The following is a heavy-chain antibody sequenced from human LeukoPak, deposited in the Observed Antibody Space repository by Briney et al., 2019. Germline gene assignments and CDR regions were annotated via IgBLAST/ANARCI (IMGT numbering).Heavy chain of an antibody. D-gene: IGHD1-1*01. CDR1: GASISSGHYY. V-gene: IGHV4-61*02. CDR2: IYTSGST. Sequence: SQTLSLTCTVSGASISSGHYYWSWIRQPAGKGLEWIGRIYTSGSTDYNPSLKSRVTISVDTSKNQFSLKLNSVTAADTAVYYCARDQRVESPDLFSDYYYYMDVWGKGTTVTVSS. J-gene: IGHJ6*03. CDR3: ARDQRVESPDLFSDYYYYMDV.